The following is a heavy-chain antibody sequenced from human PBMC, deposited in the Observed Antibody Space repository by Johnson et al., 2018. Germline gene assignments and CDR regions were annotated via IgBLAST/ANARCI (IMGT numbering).Heavy chain of an antibody. V-gene: IGHV3-30*18. CDR2: ILYDGSNI. J-gene: IGHJ6*03. D-gene: IGHD2-2*01. CDR1: GFTFSSYA. CDR3: AKDSSSFFSYYYMDV. Sequence: QVQLQESGGGVVQPGRSLRLSCAASGFTFSSYAIHWVRQAPGKGLECVAVILYDGSNIYYAESVKGRFTISRDNSKNTVYLQMNSLRAEDTALYYSAKDSSSFFSYYYMDVWGEGTTVTVSS.